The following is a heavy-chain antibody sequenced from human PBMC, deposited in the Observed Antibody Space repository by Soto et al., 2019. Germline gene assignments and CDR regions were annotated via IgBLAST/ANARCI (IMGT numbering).Heavy chain of an antibody. CDR2: ISSSSSTI. J-gene: IGHJ2*01. V-gene: IGHV3-48*04. CDR1: GFTFSSYS. Sequence: GGSLRLSCAASGFTFSSYSMNWVRQAPGKGLEWVSYISSSSSTIYYADSVKGRFTISRDNAKNSLYLQMNSLRAEDTAVYYCARDEGIAAAWYFDLWGRGTLVTVSS. D-gene: IGHD6-13*01. CDR3: ARDEGIAAAWYFDL.